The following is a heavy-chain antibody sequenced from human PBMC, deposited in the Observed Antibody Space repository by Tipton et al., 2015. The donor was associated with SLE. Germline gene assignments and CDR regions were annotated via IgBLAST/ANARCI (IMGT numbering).Heavy chain of an antibody. CDR1: GGSISSGDYY. CDR2: IYYSGST. Sequence: TLSLTCTVSGGSISSGDYYWSWIRQPPGKGLEWIGYIYYSGSTYYNPSLKSRVTISVDTSKNQFSLKLSSVTAADTAVYYCARTRYGSGSYRPYYFDYWGQGTLVTVSS. V-gene: IGHV4-30-4*01. CDR3: ARTRYGSGSYRPYYFDY. D-gene: IGHD3-10*01. J-gene: IGHJ4*02.